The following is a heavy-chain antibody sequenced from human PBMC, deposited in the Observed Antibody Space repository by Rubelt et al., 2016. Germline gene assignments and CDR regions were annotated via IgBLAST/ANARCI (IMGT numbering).Heavy chain of an antibody. CDR3: ARVEGSDPYGMDV. J-gene: IGHJ6*02. CDR2: YSGST. D-gene: IGHD2-21*02. Sequence: YSGSTNYIPSLKSRVTISLDTSKNQFSLKLSSLTAADTAVYYCARVEGSDPYGMDVWGQGTTVTVSS. V-gene: IGHV4-59*01.